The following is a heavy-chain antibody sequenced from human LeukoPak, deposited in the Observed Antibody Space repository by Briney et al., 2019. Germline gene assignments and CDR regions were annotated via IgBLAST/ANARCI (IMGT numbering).Heavy chain of an antibody. CDR3: ARSPSITRGIVFAE. Sequence: PGGSLRLSCAASGFTFSSYWMSWVRQAPGKGLEWVANIKQDGSERYSVDSVEGRFTISRDNAKNSLYLQMHSLRAEDTAVYYCARSPSITRGIVFAEWSQGTLVTVS. D-gene: IGHD3-22*01. CDR2: IKQDGSER. J-gene: IGHJ4*02. V-gene: IGHV3-7*01. CDR1: GFTFSSYW.